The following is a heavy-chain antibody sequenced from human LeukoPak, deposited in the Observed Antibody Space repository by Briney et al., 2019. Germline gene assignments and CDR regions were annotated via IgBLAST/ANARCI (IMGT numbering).Heavy chain of an antibody. D-gene: IGHD6-19*01. J-gene: IGHJ4*02. Sequence: PGESLKISCKGSGYGFTSYWIGWVRQMPGKGLEWMGIIYPGDSDTRYSPSFQGQVTISADKSISTAYLQWSSLKASDTAMYYCARFSGSGWSIYYFDYWGQGTLVTVSS. CDR1: GYGFTSYW. CDR3: ARFSGSGWSIYYFDY. V-gene: IGHV5-51*01. CDR2: IYPGDSDT.